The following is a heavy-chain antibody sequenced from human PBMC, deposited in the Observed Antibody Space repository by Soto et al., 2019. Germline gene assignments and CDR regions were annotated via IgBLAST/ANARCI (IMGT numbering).Heavy chain of an antibody. D-gene: IGHD6-19*01. J-gene: IGHJ5*02. Sequence: GASVKVSCKASGYTFTSYAMHWVRQAPGQRLEWMGWINAGNGNTKYSQKFQGRVTITRDTSASTAYMELSSLRSEDTAVYYCARVDSSGWSFWFDPWGQGTLVTVS. CDR3: ARVDSSGWSFWFDP. CDR2: INAGNGNT. CDR1: GYTFTSYA. V-gene: IGHV1-3*01.